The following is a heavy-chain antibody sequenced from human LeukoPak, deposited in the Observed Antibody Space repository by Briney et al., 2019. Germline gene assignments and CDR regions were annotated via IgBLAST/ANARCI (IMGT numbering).Heavy chain of an antibody. CDR2: IYTSGTT. CDR1: GGSISPHY. CDR3: ARSMAYYYYMDV. J-gene: IGHJ6*03. V-gene: IGHV4-4*07. Sequence: SETLSLTCTVSGGSISPHYWSWIRQPAGKGLEWIGRIYTSGTTNYNPSLKSRVTMSIETSKTQFSLKLSSVTAANTAVYYCARSMAYYYYMDVWGKGTMVTVSS. D-gene: IGHD2-8*01.